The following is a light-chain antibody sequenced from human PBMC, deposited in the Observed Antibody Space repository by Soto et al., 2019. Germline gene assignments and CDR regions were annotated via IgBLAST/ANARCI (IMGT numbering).Light chain of an antibody. Sequence: DIQMTQSPSSLSASVGDRVTITCRASRTISSYLNWYQQKPGKAPNLLIYAASNLQGGVPSRFSGSGSGTDFTLTISSLQAEDVATYYCQQYYSGRTFGQGTKVDIK. CDR2: AAS. V-gene: IGKV1-39*01. CDR3: QQYYSGRT. CDR1: RTISSY. J-gene: IGKJ1*01.